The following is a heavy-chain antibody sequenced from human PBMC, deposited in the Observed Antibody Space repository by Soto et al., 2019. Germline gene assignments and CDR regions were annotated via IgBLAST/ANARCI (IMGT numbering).Heavy chain of an antibody. CDR3: AKGNSWSPALVLDI. J-gene: IGHJ3*02. Sequence: PXXSLRLSFAASGFTFRSYAMDWAPQAPGKGLEWVSAISGSAGSTYYADSVKGRFTISRDTSKNTLYLQMNSLRAEDTAVYYCAKGNSWSPALVLDIWGQGTMVTVSS. CDR2: ISGSAGST. CDR1: GFTFRSYA. D-gene: IGHD1-7*01. V-gene: IGHV3-23*01.